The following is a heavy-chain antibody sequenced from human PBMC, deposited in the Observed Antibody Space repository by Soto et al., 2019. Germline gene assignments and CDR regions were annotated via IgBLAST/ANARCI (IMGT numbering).Heavy chain of an antibody. CDR3: ARVRIYVDESGRPFDI. J-gene: IGHJ3*02. CDR1: GFNFSDHY. CDR2: IRNKANSYRT. Sequence: EVQLVASGGGLVQPGGSMSLSCAASGFNFSDHYLDWVRQAPGKGLEWVGRIRNKANSYRTQYAASVKGRLTILPDDSKTSLSLQMNSLKNEDTAVYYCARVRIYVDESGRPFDIWGPGKVFTFSS. V-gene: IGHV3-72*01. D-gene: IGHD2-15*01.